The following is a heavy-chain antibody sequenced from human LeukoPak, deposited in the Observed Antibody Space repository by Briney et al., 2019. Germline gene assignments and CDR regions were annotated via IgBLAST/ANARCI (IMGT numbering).Heavy chain of an antibody. CDR3: ARDFSWQPIDY. Sequence: GGPLRFSGAASGFTFISYSMTWVRKAPGKGLEWVSSISSSSSYIYYADSVKGRFTISRDNAKNSLYLQMNSLRAEDTAVYYCARDFSWQPIDYWGQGTLVTVSS. V-gene: IGHV3-21*01. J-gene: IGHJ4*02. CDR2: ISSSSSYI. D-gene: IGHD6-13*01. CDR1: GFTFISYS.